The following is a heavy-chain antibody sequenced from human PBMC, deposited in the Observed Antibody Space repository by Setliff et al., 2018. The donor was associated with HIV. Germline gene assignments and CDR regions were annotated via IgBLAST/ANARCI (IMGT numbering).Heavy chain of an antibody. CDR1: GFTFSRYA. Sequence: GGSLRLSCAASGFTFSRYAMNWVRQAPGMGLEWVSSISFGGSDTHYTDSVKGRFSISRDNAKNSLYLQMNSLRVEDTAVYYCAKGSDYYYGMDVWGQGTTVTVSS. D-gene: IGHD6-25*01. J-gene: IGHJ6*02. CDR3: AKGSDYYYGMDV. CDR2: ISFGGSDT. V-gene: IGHV3-21*01.